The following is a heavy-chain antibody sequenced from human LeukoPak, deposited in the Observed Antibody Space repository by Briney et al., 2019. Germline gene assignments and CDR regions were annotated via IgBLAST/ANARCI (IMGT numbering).Heavy chain of an antibody. D-gene: IGHD6-19*01. CDR1: GYTFTSYG. V-gene: IGHV1-18*01. J-gene: IGHJ4*02. CDR3: ARVPPRRSSGWYYSDY. CDR2: ISAYNGNT. Sequence: ASVKVSCKASGYTFTSYGISWVRQAPGQGLEWMGWISAYNGNTNYAQKLQGRVTMTTDTSTSTAYMELRSLRSDDTAVYYCARVPPRRSSGWYYSDYWGQGTLVTVSS.